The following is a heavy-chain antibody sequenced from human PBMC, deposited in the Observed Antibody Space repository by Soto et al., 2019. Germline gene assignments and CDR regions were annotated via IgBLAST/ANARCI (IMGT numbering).Heavy chain of an antibody. CDR2: ISYDGSNK. Sequence: GGSLRLSCAASGFTFSSYAMHWVRQAPGKGLEWVAVISYDGSNKYYADSVKGRFTISRDNSKNQFSLKLSSVTAADTAVYYCARLQWTAMVPHFDYWGQGTLVTVSS. J-gene: IGHJ4*02. V-gene: IGHV3-30-3*01. D-gene: IGHD5-18*01. CDR3: ARLQWTAMVPHFDY. CDR1: GFTFSSYA.